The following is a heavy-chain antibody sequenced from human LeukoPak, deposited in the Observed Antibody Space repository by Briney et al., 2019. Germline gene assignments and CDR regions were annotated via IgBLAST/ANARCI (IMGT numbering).Heavy chain of an antibody. CDR1: GSTLSNYL. Sequence: GGSLRLSCEASGSTLSNYLITWVRQAPGKGLEWVANIKPDGREKYYMPSVKGRFTISRDSAKNSFYLQMNSLRAEDTAVYYCATMASNVFEYWGQGTLVTVSS. V-gene: IGHV3-7*03. D-gene: IGHD5-24*01. CDR2: IKPDGREK. CDR3: ATMASNVFEY. J-gene: IGHJ4*02.